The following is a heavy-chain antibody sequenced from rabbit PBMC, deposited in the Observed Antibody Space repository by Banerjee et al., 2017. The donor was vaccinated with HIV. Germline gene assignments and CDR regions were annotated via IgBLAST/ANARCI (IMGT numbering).Heavy chain of an antibody. CDR1: GFDFSSDA. CDR2: IAAGSSGST. J-gene: IGHJ2*01. CDR3: ARAGSSYATGAFDP. D-gene: IGHD8-1*01. V-gene: IGHV1S45*01. Sequence: QEQLEESGGDLVKPEGSLTLTCTASGFDFSSDAMCWVRQAPGKGLEWIACIAAGSSGSTYYASWAKGRFTISKTSSTTVTLQMTSLTAADTATYFCARAGSSYATGAFDPRGPGTLVTVS.